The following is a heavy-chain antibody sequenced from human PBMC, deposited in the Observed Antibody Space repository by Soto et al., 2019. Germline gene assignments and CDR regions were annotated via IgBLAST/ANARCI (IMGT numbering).Heavy chain of an antibody. CDR2: ITHSGGT. V-gene: IGHV4-34*01. Sequence: PSETLSLTCAVSGVSFSGYFWTWIRQASGKGLEWIGEITHSGGTNYSSSLKSRVMISVDTSKKQFSLILSSVTAADTAVYYCARDRQFYHFWSGYENEGPDGLDVWGQGTTVTVSS. CDR1: GVSFSGYF. J-gene: IGHJ6*02. CDR3: ARDRQFYHFWSGYENEGPDGLDV. D-gene: IGHD3-3*02.